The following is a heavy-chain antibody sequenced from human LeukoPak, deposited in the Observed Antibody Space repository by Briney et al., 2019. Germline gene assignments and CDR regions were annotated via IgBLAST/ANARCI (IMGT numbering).Heavy chain of an antibody. CDR1: GYTFTGYY. Sequence: ASAKVSYKASGYTFTGYYMHWVRQAPGQGLEWMGWINPNSGGTNYAQKFQGRVTMTRDTSISTAYMELSRLRSDDTAVYYCARETPDSSGYYYPLGYWGQGTLVTVSS. J-gene: IGHJ4*02. D-gene: IGHD3-22*01. CDR2: INPNSGGT. V-gene: IGHV1-2*02. CDR3: ARETPDSSGYYYPLGY.